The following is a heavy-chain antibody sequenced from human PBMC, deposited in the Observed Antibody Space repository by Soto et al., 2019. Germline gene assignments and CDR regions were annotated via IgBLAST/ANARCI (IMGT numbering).Heavy chain of an antibody. CDR2: IIPIFATA. V-gene: IGHV1-69*12. Sequence: QVQLVQSGAEVKKPGSSVKVSCKASGGTFSSYAINCVRQAPGQGLEWMGGIIPIFATAGYAQKFQGRVTISADESTRPAYMELGSVRSVDTAVYCCALCLLGVNYYSGMDVWGQGTTVTVYS. CDR3: ALCLLGVNYYSGMDV. D-gene: IGHD3-16*01. J-gene: IGHJ6*02. CDR1: GGTFSSYA.